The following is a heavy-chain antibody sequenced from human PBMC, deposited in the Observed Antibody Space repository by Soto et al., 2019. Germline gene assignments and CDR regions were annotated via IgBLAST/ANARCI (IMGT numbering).Heavy chain of an antibody. Sequence: PVGSLRLSCAASGFTFSSYEMNWVRQAPGKGLEWVSYISSSGSTIYYADSVKGRFTISRDNAKNSLYLQMNSLRAEDTAVYYCASPLVGRPMYYFDYWGQGTLVTVSS. CDR1: GFTFSSYE. J-gene: IGHJ4*02. CDR2: ISSSGSTI. V-gene: IGHV3-48*03. D-gene: IGHD3-10*02. CDR3: ASPLVGRPMYYFDY.